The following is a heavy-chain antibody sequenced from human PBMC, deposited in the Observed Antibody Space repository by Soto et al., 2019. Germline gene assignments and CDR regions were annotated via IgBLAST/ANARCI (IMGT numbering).Heavy chain of an antibody. CDR2: IIPIFGTA. Sequence: SVKVSCKASGCTFSSYAISWVRQAPGQGLEWMGGIIPIFGTANYAQKFQGRVTITADESTSTAYMELSSLRSEDTAVYYCATDFFSAGTRSHYFEYWGQGTLGTVSS. CDR1: GCTFSSYA. CDR3: ATDFFSAGTRSHYFEY. J-gene: IGHJ4*02. V-gene: IGHV1-69*13. D-gene: IGHD6-13*01.